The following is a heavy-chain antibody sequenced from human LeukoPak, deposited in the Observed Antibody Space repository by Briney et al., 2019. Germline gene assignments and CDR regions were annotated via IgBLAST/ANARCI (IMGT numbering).Heavy chain of an antibody. CDR3: ARERAPDFWSGYYSYRGYDY. CDR1: GGSISSYY. D-gene: IGHD3-3*01. Sequence: SETLSLTCTVSGGSISSYYWSWIRQPPGKGLEWIGYIYYSGSTNYNPSLKSRVTISVDTSKNQSSLKLSSVTAADTAVYYCARERAPDFWSGYYSYRGYDYWGQGTLVTVSP. V-gene: IGHV4-59*12. CDR2: IYYSGST. J-gene: IGHJ4*02.